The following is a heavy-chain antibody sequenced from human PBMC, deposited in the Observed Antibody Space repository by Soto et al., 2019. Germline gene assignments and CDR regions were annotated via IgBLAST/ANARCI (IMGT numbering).Heavy chain of an antibody. J-gene: IGHJ4*02. V-gene: IGHV4-4*02. Sequence: SETLSLTCDASSVSITSSNWWTWVRQPPGKGLAWIGKISHSGTVNYNATLRSRVIISVDKPKNQLSLKLMSVTAADTAVYYCARDYDGFDYWGQG. CDR3: ARDYDGFDY. CDR1: SVSITSSNW. CDR2: ISHSGTV. D-gene: IGHD3-16*01.